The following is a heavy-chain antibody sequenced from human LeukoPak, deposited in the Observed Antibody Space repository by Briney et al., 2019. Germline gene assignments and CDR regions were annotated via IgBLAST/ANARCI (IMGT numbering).Heavy chain of an antibody. CDR3: ARGIMVFGVAKGYMDV. J-gene: IGHJ6*03. Sequence: SETLSLTCAVYGGSFSGYYWSWIRQPPGKGLEWIGEINHSGSTNYNPSLKSRVTISVDTSKNQFSLKLTSVTAADTAVYYCARGIMVFGVAKGYMDVWGKGTTVTVSS. CDR1: GGSFSGYY. V-gene: IGHV4-34*01. D-gene: IGHD3-3*01. CDR2: INHSGST.